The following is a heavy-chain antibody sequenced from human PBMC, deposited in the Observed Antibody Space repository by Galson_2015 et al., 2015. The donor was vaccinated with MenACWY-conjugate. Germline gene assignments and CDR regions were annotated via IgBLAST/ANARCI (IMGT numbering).Heavy chain of an antibody. J-gene: IGHJ5*02. Sequence: SVKVSCKASGSTFSNYAMHWVRQAPGQRLEWMGWINVGSGNTRSSQKFQDRVTITTDTSATTAYMELSSLRSEDTAVYYCARAHRGYSYDYSDPWGQGTLVAVSS. V-gene: IGHV1-3*01. CDR2: INVGSGNT. D-gene: IGHD5-18*01. CDR3: ARAHRGYSYDYSDP. CDR1: GSTFSNYA.